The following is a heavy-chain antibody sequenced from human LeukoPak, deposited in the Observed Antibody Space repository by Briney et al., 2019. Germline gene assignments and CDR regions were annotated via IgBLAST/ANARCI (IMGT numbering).Heavy chain of an antibody. Sequence: SQTLSLTCAISGDSVSSNSVTWNWIGQSPSRGLEWLGRTYYRSTWYNDYAVSVRGRITVNPDTSKNQFSLHLNSVTPEDTAVYYCARRLTQYDCFDPWGQGILVTVSS. J-gene: IGHJ5*02. V-gene: IGHV6-1*01. CDR2: TYYRSTWYN. D-gene: IGHD2-2*01. CDR3: ARRLTQYDCFDP. CDR1: GDSVSSNSVT.